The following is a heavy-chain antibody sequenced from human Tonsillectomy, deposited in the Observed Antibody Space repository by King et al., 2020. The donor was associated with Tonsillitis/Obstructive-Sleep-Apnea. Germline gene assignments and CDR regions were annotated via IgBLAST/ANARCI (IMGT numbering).Heavy chain of an antibody. V-gene: IGHV4-31*03. J-gene: IGHJ1*01. Sequence: QLQESGPGLVKPLQTLSLTCTVSGGSISNGAYYWSWVRQRPGKGLEWIGYIYYSGSTHYNPTLKSRVTISEDTSKNQFSLSLSSVTAADTAVYYCVTGIRGGTEYFQNWGQGTLVTVSS. CDR1: GGSISNGAYY. CDR3: VTGIRGGTEYFQN. CDR2: IYYSGST. D-gene: IGHD3-10*01.